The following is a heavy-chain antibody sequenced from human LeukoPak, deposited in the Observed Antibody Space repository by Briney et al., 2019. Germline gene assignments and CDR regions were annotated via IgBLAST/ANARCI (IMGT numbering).Heavy chain of an antibody. CDR2: IIPIFGTA. CDR3: ARASVRYFDWLLSFDY. Sequence: SVKVSCKASGGTFSGYAISWVRQAPGQGLEWMGGIIPIFGTANYAQKFQGRVTITADESTSTAYMELSSLRSEDTAVYYCARASVRYFDWLLSFDYWGQGTLVTVSS. D-gene: IGHD3-9*01. CDR1: GGTFSGYA. J-gene: IGHJ4*02. V-gene: IGHV1-69*01.